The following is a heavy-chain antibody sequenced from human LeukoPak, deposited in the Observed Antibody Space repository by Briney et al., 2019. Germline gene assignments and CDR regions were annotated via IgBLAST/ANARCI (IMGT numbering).Heavy chain of an antibody. V-gene: IGHV3-48*01. J-gene: IGHJ3*01. Sequence: GGSLRLSCTASGFTFSSYSMNWVRQAPGKGLEWIAYIRGGGSGIYYTDSVKGRFTISRDNAKDSLYLQMNSLRVEDTAVYYCARHPNWVGAFDVWGQGTMVTVSS. CDR2: IRGGGSGI. CDR1: GFTFSSYS. CDR3: ARHPNWVGAFDV. D-gene: IGHD1-1*01.